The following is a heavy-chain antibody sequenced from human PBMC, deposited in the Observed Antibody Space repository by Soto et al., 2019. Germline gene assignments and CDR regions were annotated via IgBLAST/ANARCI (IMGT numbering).Heavy chain of an antibody. CDR2: ISGSGGST. Sequence: GGSLRLSCAASGFTFSSYAMSWVRQAPGKGLEWVSAISGSGGSTYYADSVKGRFTISRDNSKNTLYLQMNSLRAEDTAVYYCAKARVRAARPLYYFDYWGQGTLVTVSS. CDR1: GFTFSSYA. J-gene: IGHJ4*02. V-gene: IGHV3-23*01. D-gene: IGHD6-6*01. CDR3: AKARVRAARPLYYFDY.